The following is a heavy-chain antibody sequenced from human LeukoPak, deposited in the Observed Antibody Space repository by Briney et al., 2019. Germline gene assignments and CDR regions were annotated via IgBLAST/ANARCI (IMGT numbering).Heavy chain of an antibody. CDR1: GITLSNYG. J-gene: IGHJ4*02. Sequence: GGPLRLSCAVSGITLSNYGMSWVRQAPGKGRDWVAGIDDSGGSTNYADSVKGRFTISRDNPKNTLYLQMNSLRAEDTAVYFCAKRGVVIRVILVGFHKAAYYFESWGQGALVTVSS. CDR2: IDDSGGST. V-gene: IGHV3-23*01. CDR3: AKRGVVIRVILVGFHKAAYYFES. D-gene: IGHD3/OR15-3a*01.